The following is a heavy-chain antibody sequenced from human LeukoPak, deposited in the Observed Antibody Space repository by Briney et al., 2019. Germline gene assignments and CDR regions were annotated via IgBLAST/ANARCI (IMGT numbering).Heavy chain of an antibody. CDR3: ARGMAGNDAFDI. CDR2: ISGSGGST. V-gene: IGHV3-23*01. CDR1: GFTFSSYA. D-gene: IGHD6-19*01. Sequence: GGSLRLSCAASGFTFSSYAMSWVRQAPGKGLEWVSAISGSGGSTYYADSVKGRFTISRDNSKNTLYLQMNSLRAEDTAVYYCARGMAGNDAFDIWGQGTMVTVSS. J-gene: IGHJ3*02.